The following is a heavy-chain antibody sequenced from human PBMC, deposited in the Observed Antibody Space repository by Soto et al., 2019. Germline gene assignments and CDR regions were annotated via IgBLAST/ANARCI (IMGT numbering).Heavy chain of an antibody. CDR2: IYYSGST. CDR3: AREPLYSGHSLGRFDP. D-gene: IGHD5-12*01. J-gene: IGHJ5*02. V-gene: IGHV4-61*01. CDR1: GGSVSSGSYY. Sequence: QVQLQESGPGLVKPSETLSLTCTVSGGSVSSGSYYWSWIRQPPGKGLEWIGYIYYSGSTNYNPSLKSRVTISVDTSKNLCSLKLSSVTAADTAVYYCAREPLYSGHSLGRFDPWGQGTLVTVSS.